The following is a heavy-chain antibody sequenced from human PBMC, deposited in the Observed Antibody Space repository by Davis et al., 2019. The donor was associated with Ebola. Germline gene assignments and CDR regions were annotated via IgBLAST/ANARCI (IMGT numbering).Heavy chain of an antibody. CDR1: GYSFSSNW. J-gene: IGHJ4*02. CDR2: IYPGDSQT. V-gene: IGHV5-51*01. D-gene: IGHD1-26*01. Sequence: GESLKISCEGSGYSFSSNWIGWVRQMPGKGLEWMGIIYPGDSQTRYSPTFQGQVTISADESIRTAYLQWSGLKASDTAMYYCARLNRGSGSPIDYWGQETLVTVSS. CDR3: ARLNRGSGSPIDY.